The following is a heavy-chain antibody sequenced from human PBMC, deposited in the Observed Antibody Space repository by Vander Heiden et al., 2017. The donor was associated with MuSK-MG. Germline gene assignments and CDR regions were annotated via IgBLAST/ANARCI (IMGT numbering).Heavy chain of an antibody. D-gene: IGHD3-9*01. Sequence: QLQLQESGPGLVKPSETLSLTCTVSGGSISSSSYYWGWIRQPPGKGLEWIGSIYYSGSTYYNPSLKSRVTISVDTSKNQFSLKLSSVTAADTAVYYCAREHYDILTGYYSEYYYGMDVWGQGTTVTVSS. CDR3: AREHYDILTGYYSEYYYGMDV. J-gene: IGHJ6*02. CDR1: GGSISSSSYY. V-gene: IGHV4-39*07. CDR2: IYYSGST.